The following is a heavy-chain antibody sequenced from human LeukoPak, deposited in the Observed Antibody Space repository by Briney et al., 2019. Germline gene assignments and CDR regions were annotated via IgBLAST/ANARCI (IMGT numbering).Heavy chain of an antibody. D-gene: IGHD5-18*01. Sequence: PGGSLRLSCAASGFTVSSNYMSWVREAPGKGLGWVSVIYSGGSTYYADSMKGRFTISRDNSKNTLYLQMNSLRAEDTAVYYCASKSWIQLWAPFDYWGQGTLVTVSS. CDR3: ASKSWIQLWAPFDY. CDR2: IYSGGST. V-gene: IGHV3-66*02. CDR1: GFTVSSNY. J-gene: IGHJ4*02.